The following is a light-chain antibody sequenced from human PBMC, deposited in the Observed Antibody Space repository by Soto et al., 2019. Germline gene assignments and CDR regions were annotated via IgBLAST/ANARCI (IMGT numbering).Light chain of an antibody. Sequence: DIQMTQSPSSLSAPVGDRVTITCQASQDIANYLNWYQQKAGRAPKFLIYDASNLETGVPSRFSGSGSGTDFTLTISSLQPEDIGTYYCQQCDNLPLTFGGGTKVDIK. CDR2: DAS. CDR1: QDIANY. V-gene: IGKV1-33*01. J-gene: IGKJ4*01. CDR3: QQCDNLPLT.